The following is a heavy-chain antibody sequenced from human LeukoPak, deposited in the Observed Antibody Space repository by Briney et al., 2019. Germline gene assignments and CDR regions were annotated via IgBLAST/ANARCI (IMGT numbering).Heavy chain of an antibody. CDR1: GGSINPYY. Sequence: SETLSVTCTVSGGSINPYYWSWIRQPPGKGLEWIAYVRDNGESNYNPSLKSRLTISVDTPNNQISLRLSFVTAADTAMYYCARQPASTAAFDIWGLGTRFTVSS. D-gene: IGHD5-18*01. CDR2: VRDNGES. J-gene: IGHJ3*02. CDR3: ARQPASTAAFDI. V-gene: IGHV4-59*08.